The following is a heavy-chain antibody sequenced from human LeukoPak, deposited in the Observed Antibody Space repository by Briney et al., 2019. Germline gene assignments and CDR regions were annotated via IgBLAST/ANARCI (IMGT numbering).Heavy chain of an antibody. V-gene: IGHV3-74*01. CDR2: INSDGSST. CDR3: ARDGDAWYYYDSSGQRFDP. J-gene: IGHJ5*02. D-gene: IGHD3-22*01. Sequence: PGRSLRLSCAASGFTFDDYAMHWVRQAPGKGLVWVSRINSDGSSTSYADSVKGRFTISRDNAKNTLYLQMNSLRAEDTAVYYCARDGDAWYYYDSSGQRFDPWGQGTLVTVSS. CDR1: GFTFDDYA.